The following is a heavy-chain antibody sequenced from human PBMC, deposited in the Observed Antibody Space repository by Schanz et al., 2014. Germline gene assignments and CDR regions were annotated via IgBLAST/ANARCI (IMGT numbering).Heavy chain of an antibody. D-gene: IGHD6-19*01. CDR1: GFSFSTYG. CDR2: ISSSSMYI. Sequence: EVRLVESGGGLVKPGGSLRLSCAASGFSFSTYGMTWVRQAPGKGLEWVSSISSSSMYIYQADSMRGRFTISRDNAKNSLYLQVNNLSAEDTAVYYCVRDKKGFVAVAGRAPFGYWGQGTLVTVSS. CDR3: VRDKKGFVAVAGRAPFGY. V-gene: IGHV3-21*01. J-gene: IGHJ4*02.